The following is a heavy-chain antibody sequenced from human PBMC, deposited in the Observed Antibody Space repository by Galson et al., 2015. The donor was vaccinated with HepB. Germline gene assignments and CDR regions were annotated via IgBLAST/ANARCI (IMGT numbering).Heavy chain of an antibody. CDR2: ISGSGGST. J-gene: IGHJ6*02. D-gene: IGHD4-17*01. CDR1: GFTFSSYA. V-gene: IGHV3-23*01. Sequence: LRLSCAASGFTFSSYAMSWVRQAPGKGLEWVSAISGSGGSTYYADSVKGRFTISRDNSKNTLYLQMNSLRAEDTAVYYCAKDQATVTTLVDYYYYGMDVWGQGTTVTVSS. CDR3: AKDQATVTTLVDYYYYGMDV.